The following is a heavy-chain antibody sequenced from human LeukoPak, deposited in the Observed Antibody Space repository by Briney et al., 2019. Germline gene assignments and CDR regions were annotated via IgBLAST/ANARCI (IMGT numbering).Heavy chain of an antibody. CDR3: ARFHGSGADGMDV. J-gene: IGHJ6*02. V-gene: IGHV1-2*02. CDR1: GYTFTGYY. CDR2: INPNSGGT. Sequence: ASVKVSCKASGYTFTGYYMHWVRQAPGQGLEWMGWINPNSGGTNYAQKFQGRVTMTRGTSISTACMELSRLRSDDTAVYYCARFHGSGADGMDVWGQGTTVTVSS. D-gene: IGHD3-10*01.